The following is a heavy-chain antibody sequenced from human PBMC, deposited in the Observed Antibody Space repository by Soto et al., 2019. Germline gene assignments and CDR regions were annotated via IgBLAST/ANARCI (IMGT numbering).Heavy chain of an antibody. CDR3: RRGDRGGSGSPASYYYSGLDV. Sequence: DVQLLESGGHLVQPGGSLRLSCAASGFTFSSYAMSWVRQAPGKGLEWVSSVSAGGDMTYYSDSVKGRFTISRDNSNNRVSLQMNSLRIEDTALYYWRRGDRGGSGSPASYYYSGLDVWGQGATVTVS. CDR1: GFTFSSYA. CDR2: VSAGGDMT. V-gene: IGHV3-23*01. D-gene: IGHD3-10*01. J-gene: IGHJ6*02.